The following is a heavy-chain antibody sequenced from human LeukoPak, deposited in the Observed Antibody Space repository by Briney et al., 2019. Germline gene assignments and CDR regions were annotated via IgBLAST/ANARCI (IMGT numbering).Heavy chain of an antibody. CDR2: ISYDGSNK. J-gene: IGHJ6*02. CDR3: AEAHSTSYPLYYYYYGMDV. V-gene: IGHV3-30*18. D-gene: IGHD2-2*01. Sequence: GRSLRLSCAASGFTFSSYGMHWVRQAPGKGLEWVAVISYDGSNKYYADSVKGRFTISRDNSKNTLYLQMNSLRAEDTAVYYCAEAHSTSYPLYYYYYGMDVWGQGTTVTVSS. CDR1: GFTFSSYG.